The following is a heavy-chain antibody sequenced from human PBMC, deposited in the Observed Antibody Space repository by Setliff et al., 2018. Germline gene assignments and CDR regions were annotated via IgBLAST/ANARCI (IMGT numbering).Heavy chain of an antibody. J-gene: IGHJ4*02. V-gene: IGHV4-4*02. CDR2: IYHSGTT. CDR1: GGSISSPNW. D-gene: IGHD6-6*01. CDR3: ARGRNVASRLLDS. Sequence: TLSLTCAVSGGSISSPNWWNWVRQPPGKGLEWIGEIYHSGTTNYNPSLKSRVTMSVDTSKNQFSLMVTSVTAADTAVYYCARGRNVASRLLDSWGQGTLVTVSS.